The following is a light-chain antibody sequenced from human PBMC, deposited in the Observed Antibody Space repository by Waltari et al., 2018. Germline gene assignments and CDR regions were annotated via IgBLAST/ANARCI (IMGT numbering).Light chain of an antibody. J-gene: IGKJ2*01. V-gene: IGKV3-11*01. Sequence: EIVLTQSPATLSLSPGERATLSCRAGQSVSDNLAWYQQKPGQAPRFLISDASNRATGIPARFSGSGSGTDFTLVISSLEAEDFAVYYCRQRSNWPPRYTFGQGTKLEIK. CDR2: DAS. CDR1: QSVSDN. CDR3: RQRSNWPPRYT.